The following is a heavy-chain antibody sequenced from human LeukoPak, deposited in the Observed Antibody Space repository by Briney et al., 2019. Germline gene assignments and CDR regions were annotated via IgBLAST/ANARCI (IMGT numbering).Heavy chain of an antibody. CDR2: IYESGST. J-gene: IGHJ4*02. CDR3: ARGPGISGDHIYPDY. V-gene: IGHV4-38-2*02. CDR1: GYSISSGKY. D-gene: IGHD2-21*01. Sequence: SETLSLTCSVSGYSISSGKYWAWIRQTPGKGREWIGSIYESGSTYYTPSLKSRVTMSVDTSKNQFSLSLTSVTAADTAVYFCARGPGISGDHIYPDYWGQGIQVTVS.